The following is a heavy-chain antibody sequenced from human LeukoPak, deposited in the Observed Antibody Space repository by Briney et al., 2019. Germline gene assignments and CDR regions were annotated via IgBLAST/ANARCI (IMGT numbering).Heavy chain of an antibody. Sequence: SGGSLRLSCAASGFTFSSYAMSWVRQAPGKGLEWVSAISGSGGSTYYADSVKGRFTISRDNSKNTLYLQMNSLRAEDTAVYYCAKDPYYYDSSGYYRYYLDYWGQGTLVTVSS. J-gene: IGHJ4*02. CDR2: ISGSGGST. CDR1: GFTFSSYA. V-gene: IGHV3-23*01. CDR3: AKDPYYYDSSGYYRYYLDY. D-gene: IGHD3-22*01.